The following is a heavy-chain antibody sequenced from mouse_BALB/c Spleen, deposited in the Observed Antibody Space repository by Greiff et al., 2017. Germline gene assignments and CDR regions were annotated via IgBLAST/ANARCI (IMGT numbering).Heavy chain of an antibody. CDR2: IDPANGNT. V-gene: IGHV14-3*02. CDR1: GFNIKDTY. CDR3: ARDYYGSSYGWFAD. J-gene: IGHJ3*01. Sequence: VQLKESGAELVKPGASVKLSCTASGFNIKDTYMHWVKQRPEQGLEWIGRIDPANGNTKYDPKFQGKATITADTSSNTAYLQLSSLTSEDTAVYYCARDYYGSSYGWFADWGQGTLVTVSA. D-gene: IGHD1-1*01.